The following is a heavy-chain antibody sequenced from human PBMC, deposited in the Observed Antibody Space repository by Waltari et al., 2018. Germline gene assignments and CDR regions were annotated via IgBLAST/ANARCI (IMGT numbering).Heavy chain of an antibody. CDR2: IYPAVSDT. Sequence: EVQLVQSGAEVKKPGESLKIYCKGSGYSFTSYWIGWVRQMPGKGLEWRGIIYPAVSDTRYRPSFQGQVTISADKSISTAYLQWSSLKASDTAMYYCARFVDSFSSSDYYYMDVWGKGTTVTVSS. CDR1: GYSFTSYW. D-gene: IGHD6-13*01. V-gene: IGHV5-51*03. J-gene: IGHJ6*03. CDR3: ARFVDSFSSSDYYYMDV.